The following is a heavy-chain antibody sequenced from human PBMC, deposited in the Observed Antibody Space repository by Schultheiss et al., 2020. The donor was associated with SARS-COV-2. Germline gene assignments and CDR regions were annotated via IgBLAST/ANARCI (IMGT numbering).Heavy chain of an antibody. J-gene: IGHJ3*02. V-gene: IGHV4-34*09. Sequence: SQTLSLTCAVSDGSFSDYYWTWIRQPPGKGLEWIGEIDHSGGTNYNPSLKSRVTISVDTSKNQFSLKLSSVTAADTAVYYCTRPYGDYARDAFDIWGQGTMVTVSS. CDR3: TRPYGDYARDAFDI. D-gene: IGHD4-17*01. CDR1: DGSFSDYY. CDR2: IDHSGGT.